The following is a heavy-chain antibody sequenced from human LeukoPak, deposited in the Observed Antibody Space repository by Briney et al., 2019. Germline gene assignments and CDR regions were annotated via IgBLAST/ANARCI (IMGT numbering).Heavy chain of an antibody. Sequence: PGGSLRLSCSASGFTLSSYAMHWVSQAPGKGLEYDSAISSNGGSTYYADSVKGRFTISRDNSKNTLYLQMSSLRAEDTAVYYCVKDLGQQWLVSYFDYWGHGTLVTVSS. V-gene: IGHV3-64D*06. CDR2: ISSNGGST. D-gene: IGHD6-19*01. J-gene: IGHJ4*01. CDR3: VKDLGQQWLVSYFDY. CDR1: GFTLSSYA.